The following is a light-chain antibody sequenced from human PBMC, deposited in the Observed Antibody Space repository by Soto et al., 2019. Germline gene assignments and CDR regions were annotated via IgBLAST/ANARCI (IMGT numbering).Light chain of an antibody. V-gene: IGKV3-20*01. CDR2: DAS. CDR3: QQYGSSPPSST. J-gene: IGKJ5*01. Sequence: EFVLTQSPGTLSLSPGERATLSCRASQTVRNNYLAWYQQKPGQAPRLLIFDASTRATGIPDRFTGSGSGTDFTLTISRLEPEDFAVYYCQQYGSSPPSSTFGQGTRLEIK. CDR1: QTVRNNY.